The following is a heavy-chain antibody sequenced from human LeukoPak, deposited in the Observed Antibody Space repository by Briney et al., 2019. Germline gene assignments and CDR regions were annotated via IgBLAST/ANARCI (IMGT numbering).Heavy chain of an antibody. CDR3: AREGIDYGDYPFDY. J-gene: IGHJ4*02. D-gene: IGHD4-17*01. CDR1: GYTFTGYY. CDR2: INPNSGGT. Sequence: ASVKVSCKASGYTFTGYYTHWVRQAPGQGLEWMGWINPNSGGTNYAQKFQGRVTMTRDTSISTAYMELSRLRSDDTAVYYCAREGIDYGDYPFDYWGQGTLVTVSS. V-gene: IGHV1-2*02.